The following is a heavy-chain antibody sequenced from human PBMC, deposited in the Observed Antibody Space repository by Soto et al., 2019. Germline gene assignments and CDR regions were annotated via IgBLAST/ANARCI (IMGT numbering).Heavy chain of an antibody. D-gene: IGHD3-3*01. J-gene: IGHJ4*02. CDR2: ISGSGGST. CDR1: GFTFSSYA. CDR3: ARDGEGVLRFLEWYLDY. Sequence: EVQLLESGGGLVQPGGSLRLSCAASGFTFSSYAMSWVRQAPGKGLEWVSAISGSGGSTYYADSVKGRFTISRDNSKNSLYLQMNSLRAEDTAVYYCARDGEGVLRFLEWYLDYWGQGTLVTVSS. V-gene: IGHV3-23*01.